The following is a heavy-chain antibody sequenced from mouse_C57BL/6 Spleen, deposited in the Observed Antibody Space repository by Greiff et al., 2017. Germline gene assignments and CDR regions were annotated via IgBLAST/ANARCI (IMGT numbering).Heavy chain of an antibody. CDR3: TRTTVVDYFDY. J-gene: IGHJ2*01. CDR1: GFTFSSYA. D-gene: IGHD1-1*01. CDR2: ISSGGDYI. Sequence: EVQLMESGEGLVKPGGSLKLSCAASGFTFSSYAMSWVRQTPEKRLEWVAYISSGGDYIYYADTVKGRFTISRDNARNTLYLQMSSLKSEDTAMYYCTRTTVVDYFDYWGQGTTLTVSS. V-gene: IGHV5-9-1*02.